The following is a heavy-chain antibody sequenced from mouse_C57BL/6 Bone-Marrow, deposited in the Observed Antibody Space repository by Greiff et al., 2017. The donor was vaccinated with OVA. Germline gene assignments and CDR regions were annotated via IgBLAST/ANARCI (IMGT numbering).Heavy chain of an antibody. J-gene: IGHJ2*01. D-gene: IGHD2-3*01. Sequence: QVQLKQSGPELVKPGASVKISCKASGYAFSSSWMNWVKQRPGKGLEWIGRIYPGDGDTNYNGKFKGKATLTADKSSSTAYMQLSSLTSEDSAVYFCARYDGYYVKDYWGQGTTLTVSS. CDR2: IYPGDGDT. CDR1: GYAFSSSW. CDR3: ARYDGYYVKDY. V-gene: IGHV1-82*01.